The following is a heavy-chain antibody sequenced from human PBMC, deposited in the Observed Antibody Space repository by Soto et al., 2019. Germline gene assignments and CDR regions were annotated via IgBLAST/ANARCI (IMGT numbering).Heavy chain of an antibody. D-gene: IGHD1-26*01. J-gene: IGHJ3*02. Sequence: EVQLVQSGAEVKKPGESLKISCKASGYRFSNYWIGWVRQMPGKGLEWMGIIYPGDSDTRYSPSFQGQVTISADKSITTAYLHWSSLQASDTAMYYCARSGIDDDAFDIWGQGTMVTVSS. CDR2: IYPGDSDT. CDR1: GYRFSNYW. CDR3: ARSGIDDDAFDI. V-gene: IGHV5-51*01.